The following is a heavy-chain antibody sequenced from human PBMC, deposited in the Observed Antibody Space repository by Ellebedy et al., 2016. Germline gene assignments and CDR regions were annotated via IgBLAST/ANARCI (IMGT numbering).Heavy chain of an antibody. Sequence: SETLSLXXAVSGGSISSSNWWSWVRQPPGKGLEWIGEIYHSGSTNYNPSLKSRVTISVDKSKNQFSLKLSSVTAADTAVYYCARFQVTIVVNWFDPWGQGTLVTVSS. CDR1: GGSISSSNW. D-gene: IGHD1-26*01. CDR2: IYHSGST. CDR3: ARFQVTIVVNWFDP. V-gene: IGHV4-4*02. J-gene: IGHJ5*02.